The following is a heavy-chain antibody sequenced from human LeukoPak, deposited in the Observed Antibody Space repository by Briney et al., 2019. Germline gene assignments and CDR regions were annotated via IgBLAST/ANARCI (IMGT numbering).Heavy chain of an antibody. D-gene: IGHD2-15*01. V-gene: IGHV3-15*01. Sequence: PGGSLRLSCAASGFCLSDAWMSWVRQAPGKGLECVGRLKPKADGGTTDYAEPVNGRFTVSRDDSKNTMYLQMNSLKVEDTGLYYCTQLSRGYWGQGTQVTVSS. CDR2: LKPKADGGTT. CDR1: GFCLSDAW. CDR3: TQLSRGY. J-gene: IGHJ4*02.